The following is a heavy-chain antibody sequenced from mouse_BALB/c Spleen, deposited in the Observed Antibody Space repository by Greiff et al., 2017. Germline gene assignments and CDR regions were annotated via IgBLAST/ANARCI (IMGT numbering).Heavy chain of an antibody. CDR3: SRDGGYGNYNLDY. CDR1: GFSLTGYG. V-gene: IGHV2-6-7*01. Sequence: QVQLKESGPGLVAPSQSLSITCTVSGFSLTGYGVHWVRQPPGKGLELLGMIWGDGSTDYNSALKSRLSISKDNSKSQVFLKMNSLQTDDTARYYCSRDGGYGNYNLDYWGQGTTLTVSS. J-gene: IGHJ2*01. D-gene: IGHD2-1*01. CDR2: IWGDGST.